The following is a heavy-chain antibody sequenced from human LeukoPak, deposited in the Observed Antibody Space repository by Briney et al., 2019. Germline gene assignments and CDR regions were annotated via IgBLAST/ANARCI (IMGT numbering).Heavy chain of an antibody. CDR1: GGSISSSSYY. CDR2: IYYSGST. J-gene: IGHJ4*02. V-gene: IGHV4-39*01. Sequence: PSETLSLTCTVSGGSISSSSYYWGWIRQPPGKGLEWIGSIYYSGSTYYNPSLKSRVTISVDTSKNQFSLKLSSVTAADTAVYYCARLSRVSLFDYWGQGTLVTVSS. CDR3: ARLSRVSLFDY.